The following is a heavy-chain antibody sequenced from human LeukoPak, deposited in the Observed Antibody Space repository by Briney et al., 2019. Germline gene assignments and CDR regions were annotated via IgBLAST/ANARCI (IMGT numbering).Heavy chain of an antibody. D-gene: IGHD2-2*01. Sequence: ASVTVSCTASGYTFTSYYIHWVRQAPGQGLEWMGIINPSGGSTTYAQKFQGRVTMTRDTSTSTVYMELSSLRSEDTAVYYCARVYCSSSCPFDYWGQGTLVTVSS. J-gene: IGHJ4*02. CDR3: ARVYCSSSCPFDY. CDR1: GYTFTSYY. V-gene: IGHV1-46*01. CDR2: INPSGGST.